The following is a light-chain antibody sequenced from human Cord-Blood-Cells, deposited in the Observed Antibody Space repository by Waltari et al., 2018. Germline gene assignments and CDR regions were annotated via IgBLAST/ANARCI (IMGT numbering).Light chain of an antibody. J-gene: IGKJ3*01. CDR3: QQYDNLLFT. CDR1: QDISSY. Sequence: EIQMTQSPYSLSASVGDRVTITCQASQDISSYLNWYQQKPGKAPKLLIYDASNLETGVPSRFSGSGSGTDFTFTISILQPEDIATYYCQQYDNLLFTFGPGTKVDIK. V-gene: IGKV1-33*01. CDR2: DAS.